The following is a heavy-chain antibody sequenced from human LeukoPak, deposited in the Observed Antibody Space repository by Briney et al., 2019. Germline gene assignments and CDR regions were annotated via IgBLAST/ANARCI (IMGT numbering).Heavy chain of an antibody. CDR3: ARDGRVTTVTTMVDY. J-gene: IGHJ4*02. D-gene: IGHD4-17*01. CDR2: MNPNSGNT. CDR1: GYTFTSYD. Sequence: GASVKVSCKASGYTFTSYDINWVRQATGQGLEWMGWMNPNSGNTGYAQKFQGRVTMTRNTSISTAYMELSSLRSDDTAVYYCARDGRVTTVTTMVDYWGQGTLVTVSS. V-gene: IGHV1-8*01.